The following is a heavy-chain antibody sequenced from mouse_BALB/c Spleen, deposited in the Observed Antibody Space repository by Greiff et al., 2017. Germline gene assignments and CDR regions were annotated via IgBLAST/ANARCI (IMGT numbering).Heavy chain of an antibody. Sequence: EVQVVESGGGLVQPGGSRKLSCAASGFTFSSFGMHWVRQAPEKGLEWVAYISSGSSTIYYADTVKGRFTISRDNPKNTLFLQMTSLRSEDTAMYYCARRSNYYAMDDWGQGTSVTVSS. CDR3: ARRSNYYAMDD. CDR1: GFTFSSFG. V-gene: IGHV5-17*02. J-gene: IGHJ4*01. D-gene: IGHD2-5*01. CDR2: ISSGSSTI.